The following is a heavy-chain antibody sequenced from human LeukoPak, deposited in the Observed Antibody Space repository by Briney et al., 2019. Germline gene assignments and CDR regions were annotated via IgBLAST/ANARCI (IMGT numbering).Heavy chain of an antibody. CDR1: GFTFSSYS. V-gene: IGHV3-7*01. CDR2: IKQDGSEK. J-gene: IGHJ3*02. Sequence: GGSLRLSCAASGFTFSSYSMNWVRQAPGKGLEWVANIKQDGSEKYYVDSVKGRFTISRDNAKNSLYLQMNSLRAEDTAVYYCARAGEAKPAFDIWGQGTMVTVSS. D-gene: IGHD7-27*01. CDR3: ARAGEAKPAFDI.